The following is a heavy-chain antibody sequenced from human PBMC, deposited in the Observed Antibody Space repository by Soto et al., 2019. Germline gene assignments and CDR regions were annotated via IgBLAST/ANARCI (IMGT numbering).Heavy chain of an antibody. CDR1: GFTXXSYT. Sequence: QVQLVESGGGVVQPGRSLRLSCAASGFTXXSYTMHWVXXXPGXGLEWVTLISYDGSNKYYADSVKGRFTISRDNSKNTLYLQMNSLRAEDTAVYYCXXXASXXXXXXDTFDIWGQGTMVTVSS. V-gene: IGHV3-30-3*01. CDR3: XXXASXXXXXXDTFDI. CDR2: ISYDGSNK. J-gene: IGHJ3*02.